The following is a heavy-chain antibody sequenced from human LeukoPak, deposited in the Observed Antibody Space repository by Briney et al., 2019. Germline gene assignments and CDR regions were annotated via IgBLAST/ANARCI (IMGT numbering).Heavy chain of an antibody. V-gene: IGHV3-33*08. CDR2: ILNDGSQE. CDR3: ARDDALGDNALDI. Sequence: GGSLRLSCEASGFTFSNYWMTWVRQAPGKGLEWVAVILNDGSQEKYADSVKGRFTISRDNSKNTLFLQMNSLRAEDTAVYYCARDDALGDNALDIWGQGTMVTVSS. CDR1: GFTFSNYW. D-gene: IGHD3-16*01. J-gene: IGHJ3*02.